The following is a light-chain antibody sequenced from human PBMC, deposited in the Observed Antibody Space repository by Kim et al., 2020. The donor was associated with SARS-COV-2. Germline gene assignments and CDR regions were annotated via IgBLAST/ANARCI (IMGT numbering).Light chain of an antibody. CDR3: MIWHSSTWV. CDR1: SGINVDTYR. V-gene: IGLV5-45*03. J-gene: IGLJ3*02. Sequence: QPVLTQPSSLSASPGASASLACTLRSGINVDTYRIYWYQQKPGSPPQYLLTYKSDSDKQQGSGVPSRFSGSKDASANAGILLISGLQSEDEADYYCMIWHSSTWVFGGGTKLTVL. CDR2: YKSDSDK.